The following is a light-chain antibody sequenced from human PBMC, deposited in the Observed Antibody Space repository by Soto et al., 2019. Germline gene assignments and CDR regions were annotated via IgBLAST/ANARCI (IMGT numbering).Light chain of an antibody. J-gene: IGKJ1*01. CDR1: QTVSKF. CDR3: QQTYSLPRT. V-gene: IGKV1-39*01. CDR2: SAS. Sequence: DVQMTQSPSSLSASVVDSVTIAFRASQTVSKFVNWYQQKPGKVPDLLIYSASTLYSGVPSRFSGSGSGTELTLTISNLQPEDFATYYCQQTYSLPRTFAQGTKVDI.